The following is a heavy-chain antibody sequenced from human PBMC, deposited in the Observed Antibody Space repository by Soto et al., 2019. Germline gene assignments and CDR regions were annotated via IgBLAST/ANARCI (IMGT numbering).Heavy chain of an antibody. Sequence: SVKVACNASGGPFISHAIIWVRQAPGQGLEWMGGIIPIFGTANYAQKFQGRVTITADKSTSTAYMELSSLRSEDTAVYYCATASRGMGFDYWGQGTLVTVSS. CDR2: IIPIFGTA. CDR3: ATASRGMGFDY. J-gene: IGHJ4*02. CDR1: GGPFISHA. V-gene: IGHV1-69*06. D-gene: IGHD6-13*01.